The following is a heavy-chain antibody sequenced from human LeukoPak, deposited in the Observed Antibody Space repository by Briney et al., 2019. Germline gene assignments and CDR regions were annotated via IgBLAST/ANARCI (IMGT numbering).Heavy chain of an antibody. D-gene: IGHD3-9*01. CDR1: GFTFSTYD. CDR2: IGHGGDI. CDR3: ARGNILTGYDY. V-gene: IGHV3-13*04. J-gene: IGHJ4*02. Sequence: PGGSLRLSCAASGFTFSTYDMHWVRHARGKGLEWVSAIGHGGDIYYTGSVKGRFTISRENAKNSLYLQKNSMRAGDTALYSCARGNILTGYDYWGQGTLVTVSP.